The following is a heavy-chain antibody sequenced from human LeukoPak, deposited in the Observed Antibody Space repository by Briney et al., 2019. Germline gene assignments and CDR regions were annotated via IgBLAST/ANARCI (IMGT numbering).Heavy chain of an antibody. V-gene: IGHV4-34*01. CDR1: GFTFSSYS. D-gene: IGHD3-10*01. CDR3: ARVSASYPPDY. J-gene: IGHJ4*02. CDR2: INHSGST. Sequence: GSLRLSCAASGFTFSSYSMNWIRQPPGKGLEWIGEINHSGSTNYNPSLKSRVTISVDTSKNQFSLKLSSVTAADTAVYYCARVSASYPPDYWGQGTLVTVSS.